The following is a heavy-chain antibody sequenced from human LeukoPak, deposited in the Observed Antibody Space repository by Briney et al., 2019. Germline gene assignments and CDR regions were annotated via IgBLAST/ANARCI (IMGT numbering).Heavy chain of an antibody. J-gene: IGHJ6*03. V-gene: IGHV4-59*12. CDR3: ARFEQYYYYYMDV. D-gene: IGHD1/OR15-1a*01. CDR1: GGSISSYY. CDR2: IYYSGST. Sequence: SETLSLTCTVSGGSISSYYWSWIRQPPGKGLEWIGSIYYSGSTYYNPSLKSRVTISVDTSKNQFSLKLSSVTAADTAVYYCARFEQYYYYYMDVWGKGTTVTVSS.